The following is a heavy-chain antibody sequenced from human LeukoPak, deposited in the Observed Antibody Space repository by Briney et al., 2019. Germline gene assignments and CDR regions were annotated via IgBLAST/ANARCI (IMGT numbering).Heavy chain of an antibody. V-gene: IGHV3-23*01. CDR2: ISGSGAST. CDR1: GFTLSTNA. Sequence: GGSLRLSCLTSGFTLSTNAMSWVRQAPGKGLEWISGISGSGASTYYADSVKGRFTISRDDSRNTLYLQMNSLRAEDTAVYYCAREDLYYYYYYGMDVWGQGTTVTVSS. CDR3: AREDLYYYYYYGMDV. J-gene: IGHJ6*02.